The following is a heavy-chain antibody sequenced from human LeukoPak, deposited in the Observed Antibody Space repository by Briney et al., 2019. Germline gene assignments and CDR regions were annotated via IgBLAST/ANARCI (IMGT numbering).Heavy chain of an antibody. CDR2: IRSSSSDI. V-gene: IGHV3-21*01. Sequence: GGSLRLSCAASGFTYSSYSMNWVRQAPGKGLEWVSFIRSSSSDIYYADSVKGRFTISRDNAKNSLYLQMDSLRAEDTAVYYCARVRSGSLDYWGQGTLVTVSS. D-gene: IGHD1-26*01. J-gene: IGHJ4*02. CDR1: GFTYSSYS. CDR3: ARVRSGSLDY.